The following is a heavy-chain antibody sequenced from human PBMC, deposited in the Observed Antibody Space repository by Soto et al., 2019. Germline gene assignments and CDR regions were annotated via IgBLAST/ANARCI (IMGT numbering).Heavy chain of an antibody. J-gene: IGHJ6*03. V-gene: IGHV3-23*01. Sequence: EVQLLESGGGLVQPGGSLRLSCAASGFTFSSYAMSWVRQAPGKGLEWVSAISGSGGSTYYADSVKGRFTISRDNSKNTLYLQMNSLRAEDTAVYYCANFFNQLERPLYYYYYMDVWGKGTTVTVSS. CDR1: GFTFSSYA. CDR3: ANFFNQLERPLYYYYYMDV. D-gene: IGHD1-1*01. CDR2: ISGSGGST.